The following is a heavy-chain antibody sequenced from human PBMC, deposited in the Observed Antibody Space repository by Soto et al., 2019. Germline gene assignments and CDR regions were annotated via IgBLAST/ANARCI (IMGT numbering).Heavy chain of an antibody. Sequence: ASVKVSCKASGYTFTSYYMHWVRQAPGQGLEWMGIINPSGGSTSYAQKFQGRVTMTRDTSTSTVYMELSGLRSEDTAVYYCARATVVAARAFDIWGQGTMVTVSS. V-gene: IGHV1-46*01. CDR2: INPSGGST. D-gene: IGHD2-15*01. CDR1: GYTFTSYY. CDR3: ARATVVAARAFDI. J-gene: IGHJ3*02.